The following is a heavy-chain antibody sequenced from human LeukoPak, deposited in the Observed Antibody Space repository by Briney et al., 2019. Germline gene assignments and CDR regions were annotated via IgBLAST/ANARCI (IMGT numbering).Heavy chain of an antibody. D-gene: IGHD3-3*01. CDR3: ARVGEWLFPFDP. V-gene: IGHV3-21*01. CDR1: GFTFSSYS. J-gene: IGHJ5*02. CDR2: ISSSSSYI. Sequence: GGSLRLSCAASGFTFSSYSMNWVRQAPGKGLEWVSSISSSSSYIYYADSVKGRFTISRDNAKNSLYLQMNSLRAEDTAVYYCARVGEWLFPFDPWGQGTLVTVSS.